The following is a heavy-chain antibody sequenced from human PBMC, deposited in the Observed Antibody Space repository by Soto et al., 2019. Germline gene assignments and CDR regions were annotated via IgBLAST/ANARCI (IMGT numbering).Heavy chain of an antibody. J-gene: IGHJ6*02. CDR2: INPSSGST. V-gene: IGHV1-46*03. D-gene: IGHD1-26*01. CDR3: ARDRAPGWAYYYGMDV. CDR1: GYTFTSYY. Sequence: ASVKVSCKASGYTFTSYYMYWVRQAPGQGLEWMGIINPSSGSTSYAQKFQGRVTMTRDTSTSTVYMELSSLRSEDTAVYYCARDRAPGWAYYYGMDVWGQGTTVTVSS.